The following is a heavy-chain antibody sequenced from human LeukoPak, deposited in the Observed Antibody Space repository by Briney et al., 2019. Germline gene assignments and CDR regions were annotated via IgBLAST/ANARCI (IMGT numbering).Heavy chain of an antibody. CDR2: IYYSGST. D-gene: IGHD7-27*01. V-gene: IGHV4-59*12. CDR3: ARTQHGEFDY. CDR1: GGSISSYY. Sequence: SETLSLTCTVSGGSISSYYWSWIRQPPGKGLEWIGYIYYSGSTNYNPSLKSRVTISVDTSKNQFSLKLRSVTAADTAVYYCARTQHGEFDYWGQGTLVTVSA. J-gene: IGHJ4*02.